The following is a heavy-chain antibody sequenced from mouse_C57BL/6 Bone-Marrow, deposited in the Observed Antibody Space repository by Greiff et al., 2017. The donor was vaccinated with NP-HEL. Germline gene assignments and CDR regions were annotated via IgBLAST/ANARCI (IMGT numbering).Heavy chain of an antibody. CDR2: INSDGGST. J-gene: IGHJ4*01. Sequence: EVKVVESGGGLVQPGESLKLSCESNEYEFPSHDMSWVRKTPEKRLELVAAINSDGGSTYYPDTMERRFIISRDNTKKTLYLQMSSLRSEDTALYYCARHGGGSSDYYAMDYWGQGTSVTVSS. CDR3: ARHGGGSSDYYAMDY. D-gene: IGHD1-1*01. V-gene: IGHV5-2*01. CDR1: EYEFPSHD.